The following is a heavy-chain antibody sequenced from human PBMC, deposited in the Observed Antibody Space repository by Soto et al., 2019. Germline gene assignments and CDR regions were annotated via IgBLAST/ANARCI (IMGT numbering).Heavy chain of an antibody. CDR2: INHSGST. CDR3: ARREYSSSFDY. V-gene: IGHV4-34*01. D-gene: IGHD6-6*01. J-gene: IGHJ4*02. Sequence: SETLSLTCAVYGGSFSGYYWSWIRQPPGKGLEWIGEINHSGSTNYNPSLKSRVTISVDTSKNQFSLKLSSVTAADTAVYYCARREYSSSFDYWGQGTLVTVSS. CDR1: GGSFSGYY.